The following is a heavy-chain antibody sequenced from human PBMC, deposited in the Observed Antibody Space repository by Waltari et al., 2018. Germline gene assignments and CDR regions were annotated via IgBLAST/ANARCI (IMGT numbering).Heavy chain of an antibody. D-gene: IGHD2-2*01. CDR3: AREGSLYSSTGGWIGP. CDR2: INQITGDT. V-gene: IGHV4-59*11. CDR1: NGSLNNHY. J-gene: IGHJ5*01. Sequence: QVHLQESGPGLVKPSATRSLTCTVSNGSLNNHYWSWIRQPPGKRMEWIGWINQITGDTNYNPSLESRVIISSDISKNQFSLKLTSVTAADTAIYYCAREGSLYSSTGGWIGPWGQGMLVTVSS.